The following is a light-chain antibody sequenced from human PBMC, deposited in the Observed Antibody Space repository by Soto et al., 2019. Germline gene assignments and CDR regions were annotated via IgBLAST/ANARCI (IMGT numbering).Light chain of an antibody. CDR2: GAS. Sequence: EIGMTQSPATLSVSPGERATLSCRASQSININLAWYQQKPGQSPTLLIYGASTRATALPDRFSGSESRTELNLIISNMQSEYTVDYYCEHYSSTAMTFCQRTKVEIK. V-gene: IGKV3-15*01. CDR3: EHYSSTAMT. CDR1: QSININ. J-gene: IGKJ1*01.